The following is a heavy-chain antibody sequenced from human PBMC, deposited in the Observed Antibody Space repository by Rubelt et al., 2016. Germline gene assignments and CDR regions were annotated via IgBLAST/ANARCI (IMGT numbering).Heavy chain of an antibody. CDR3: ATRPFAFDI. CDR1: GYSISSGYY. J-gene: IGHJ3*02. Sequence: QVQLQESGPGLVKPSETLSLTCTVSGYSISSGYYWGWIRQPPGKGLEWIGSIYHSGSTYYNPSLKSRVTISVDTSKNQFSLKLSSVTAADTAVYYCATRPFAFDIWGQGTMVTVSS. CDR2: IYHSGST. V-gene: IGHV4-38-2*02.